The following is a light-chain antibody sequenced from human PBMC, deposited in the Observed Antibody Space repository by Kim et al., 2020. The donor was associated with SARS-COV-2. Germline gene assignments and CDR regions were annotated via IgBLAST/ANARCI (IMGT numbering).Light chain of an antibody. Sequence: GQKVIISCAGRSSNIGNNYVSWYQQFPGTAPKLLIYDNNKRPSGIPDRFSASKSGTSATLAITGLQTGDDADYYCGTWDDSLTAVLFGGGTQLTVL. V-gene: IGLV1-51*01. CDR1: SSNIGNNY. CDR3: GTWDDSLTAVL. J-gene: IGLJ3*02. CDR2: DNN.